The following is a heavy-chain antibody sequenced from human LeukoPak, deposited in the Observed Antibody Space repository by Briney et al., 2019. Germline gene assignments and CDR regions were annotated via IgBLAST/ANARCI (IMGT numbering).Heavy chain of an antibody. CDR2: ISSSGSTI. J-gene: IGHJ4*02. D-gene: IGHD3-10*01. CDR3: ARGQYYYGSGSYSFDY. V-gene: IGHV3-48*03. CDR1: GFTFSSYE. Sequence: GGSLRLSCAASGFTFSSYEMNGVRQAPGKGLEWVSYISSSGSTIYYADSVRGRFTISRDNAKNSLYLQMNSLRAEDTAVYYCARGQYYYGSGSYSFDYWRQGTLVTVSS.